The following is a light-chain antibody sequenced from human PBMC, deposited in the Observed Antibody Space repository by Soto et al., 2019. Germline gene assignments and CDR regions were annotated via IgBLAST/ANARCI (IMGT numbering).Light chain of an antibody. V-gene: IGKV1-5*01. CDR3: QHPNSYSEA. CDR1: QSISNW. J-gene: IGKJ1*01. Sequence: EIKRTHSPCSLSATRRDRATITCRASQSISNWLAWYQQKPGKAPKLLIYDASNLESGVPSRFSGSGSGTEFTLTISSLQPDDFATYYCQHPNSYSEAFGQVSKVDIK. CDR2: DAS.